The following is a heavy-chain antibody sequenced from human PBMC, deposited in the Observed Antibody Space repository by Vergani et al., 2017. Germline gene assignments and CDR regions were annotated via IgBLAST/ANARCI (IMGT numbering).Heavy chain of an antibody. D-gene: IGHD3-10*01. CDR3: ARDRDPHYFQH. CDR1: GFTFSSYW. CDR2: IKQDGSEK. Sequence: EVQLVESGGGLVQPGGSLRLSCAASGFTFSSYWMSWVRQAPGKGLEWVANIKQDGSEKYYVDSVKGRFTISRDNAKNSLYLQMNSLRAEDTAVDYCARDRDPHYFQHWGQGTLVTVSS. V-gene: IGHV3-7*03. J-gene: IGHJ1*01.